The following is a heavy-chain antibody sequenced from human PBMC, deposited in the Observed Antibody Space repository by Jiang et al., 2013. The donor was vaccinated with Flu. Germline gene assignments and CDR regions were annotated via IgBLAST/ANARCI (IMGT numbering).Heavy chain of an antibody. CDR2: IYHSGST. J-gene: IGHJ6*03. CDR3: ARDPERITIFGVVPMPHMDV. D-gene: IGHD3-3*01. V-gene: IGHV4-38-2*02. CDR1: GYSISSGYY. Sequence: GPGLVKPSETLSLTCAVSGYSISSGYYWGWIRQPPGKGLEWIGSIYHSGSTYYNPSLKSRVTISVDTSKNQFSLKLSSVTAADTAVYYCARDPERITIFGVVPMPHMDVWGKGTTVTVSS.